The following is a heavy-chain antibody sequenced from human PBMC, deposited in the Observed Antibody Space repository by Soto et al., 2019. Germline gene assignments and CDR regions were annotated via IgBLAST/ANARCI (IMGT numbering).Heavy chain of an antibody. J-gene: IGHJ4*02. CDR2: ISYDGSNK. V-gene: IGHV3-30*18. D-gene: IGHD6-19*01. CDR3: AKAPIAVAGIGFDY. CDR1: GFTFSSYG. Sequence: HPGGSLRLSCAASGFTFSSYGMHWVRQAPGKGLEWVAVISYDGSNKYYADSVKGRFTISRDNSKNTLYLQMNSLRAEDTAVYYCAKAPIAVAGIGFDYWGQGTLVTVSS.